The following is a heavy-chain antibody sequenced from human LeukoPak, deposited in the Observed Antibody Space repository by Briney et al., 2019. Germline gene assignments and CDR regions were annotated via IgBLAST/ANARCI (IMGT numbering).Heavy chain of an antibody. CDR2: ISSSSSYI. V-gene: IGHV3-21*01. CDR1: GFTFSSYS. D-gene: IGHD3-16*01. J-gene: IGHJ3*02. Sequence: GGSLRLSCAASGFTFSSYSMNWVRQAPGKGLEWVSSISSSSSYIYYADSVKGRFTISRDNAKNSLYLQMNSLRAEDTAVYYCASGGLLTGDAFDIWGQGTMVTVSS. CDR3: ASGGLLTGDAFDI.